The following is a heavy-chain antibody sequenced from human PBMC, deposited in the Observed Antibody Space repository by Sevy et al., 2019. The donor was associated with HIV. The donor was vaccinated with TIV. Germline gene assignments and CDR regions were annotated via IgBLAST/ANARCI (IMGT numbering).Heavy chain of an antibody. D-gene: IGHD2-15*01. CDR1: GYSISSGYY. CDR2: IYHSGST. CDR3: ARSPYCSGGSCYQLLNWFDP. V-gene: IGHV4-38-2*01. Sequence: SETLSLTCAVSGYSISSGYYWGWIRQPPGKGLEWIGSIYHSGSTYYNPSLKSRVTISVDTSKNQFSLKLSSVTAADTAVYYCARSPYCSGGSCYQLLNWFDPWGQGTLVTVSS. J-gene: IGHJ5*02.